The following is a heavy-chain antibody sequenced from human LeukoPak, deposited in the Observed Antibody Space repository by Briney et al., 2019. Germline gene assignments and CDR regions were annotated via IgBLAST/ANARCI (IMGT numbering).Heavy chain of an antibody. CDR3: SRAFLASSSWYEHDYYYMDF. CDR2: IYVTGDT. J-gene: IGHJ6*03. Sequence: GGSLRLSCAASGFTFSKDYLHWVRQAPGKGLEWIGCIYVTGDTYNADSVKGRFTISRDNAKNTLYLQMNSLRAEDTAVYYCSRAFLASSSWYEHDYYYMDFWGKGTTVTVSS. D-gene: IGHD6-13*01. CDR1: GFTFSKDY. V-gene: IGHV3-69-1*01.